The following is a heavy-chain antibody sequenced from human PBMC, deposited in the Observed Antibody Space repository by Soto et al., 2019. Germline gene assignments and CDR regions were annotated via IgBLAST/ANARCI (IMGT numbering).Heavy chain of an antibody. CDR1: GGTFSSYA. CDR3: AGGGWGSSNYYYGMDV. V-gene: IGHV1-69*13. D-gene: IGHD6-6*01. CDR2: VIPIFGTA. J-gene: IGHJ6*02. Sequence: SVKVSCKASGGTFSSYAISWVRQAPGQGLEWMGGVIPIFGTANYAQKFQGRVTITADESTSTAYMELSSLRSEDTAVYYCAGGGWGSSNYYYGMDVWGQGTTVTVSS.